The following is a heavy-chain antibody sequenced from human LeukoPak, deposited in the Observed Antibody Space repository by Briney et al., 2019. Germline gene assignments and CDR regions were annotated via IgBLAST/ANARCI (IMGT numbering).Heavy chain of an antibody. J-gene: IGHJ6*02. CDR2: ISYDGSNK. D-gene: IGHD3-16*01. CDR3: AKGLKFYYYYGMDV. Sequence: GGSLRLSCAASGVTFSSDGMHWVRQAPGKGLEWVAVISYDGSNKYYADSVKGRFTISRDNSKNTLYLQMNSLRAEDTAVYYCAKGLKFYYYYGMDVWGQGATVTVSS. V-gene: IGHV3-30*18. CDR1: GVTFSSDG.